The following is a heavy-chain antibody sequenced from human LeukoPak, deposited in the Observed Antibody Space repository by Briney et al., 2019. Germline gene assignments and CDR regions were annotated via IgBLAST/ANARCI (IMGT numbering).Heavy chain of an antibody. CDR2: ISYDGSHS. V-gene: IGHV3-30*18. CDR1: GVTFSTYG. D-gene: IGHD2-8*01. CDR3: ANSNFPLTSYYYGLDV. J-gene: IGHJ6*01. Sequence: TLGSLRLSCAAFGVTFSTYGMHWVRQAPGKGLEWVAVISYDGSHSYYVDSVRGLFTISRANSKNTMDLQMRSLTAEDTAIYYCANSNFPLTSYYYGLDVWGQGTTVTVSS.